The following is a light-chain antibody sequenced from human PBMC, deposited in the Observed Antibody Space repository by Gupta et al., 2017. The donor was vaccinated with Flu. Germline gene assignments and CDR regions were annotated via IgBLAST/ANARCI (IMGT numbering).Light chain of an antibody. V-gene: IGLV3-19*01. CDR2: DAN. CDR3: NSRDTNGDQYV. Sequence: TTGPDVCASEGQTVRIVCRGDSLKTFYASWYRQKPGQAPVVVLYDANTRPSGIPDRFSGSSSGDTAFLTITGAQAEDEADYYCNSRDTNGDQYVFGTGTKVTVL. CDR1: SLKTFY. J-gene: IGLJ1*01.